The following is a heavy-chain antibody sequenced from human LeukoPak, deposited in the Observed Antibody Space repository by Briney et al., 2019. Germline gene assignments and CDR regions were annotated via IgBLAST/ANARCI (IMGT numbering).Heavy chain of an antibody. J-gene: IGHJ4*02. CDR1: GFTFTDHW. CDR2: INQYGNEK. Sequence: PGGSLRLSCAASGFTFTDHWMSWVRQAPGKGLEWVANINQYGNEKYYVDSVKGRFTISRDNGKNSPYLEMNSLRAEDTAVYYCAKLGGSGSYSTYYFDYWGQGTLVTVSS. V-gene: IGHV3-7*03. CDR3: AKLGGSGSYSTYYFDY. D-gene: IGHD3-10*01.